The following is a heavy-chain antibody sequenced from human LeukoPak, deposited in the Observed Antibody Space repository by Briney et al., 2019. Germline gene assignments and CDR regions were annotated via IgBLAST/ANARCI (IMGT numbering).Heavy chain of an antibody. CDR2: ISSDGSST. Sequence: PGGSLRLSCAASGFIFSSHWMHWVRQAPGKGLVWVSRISSDGSSTSYADSVKGRFTMSRDNAKNTLYLQMNSLRAEDTAVYYCAGVSRFPGIASDYWGQGTLVTVSS. V-gene: IGHV3-74*01. J-gene: IGHJ4*02. CDR3: AGVSRFPGIASDY. CDR1: GFIFSSHW. D-gene: IGHD6-13*01.